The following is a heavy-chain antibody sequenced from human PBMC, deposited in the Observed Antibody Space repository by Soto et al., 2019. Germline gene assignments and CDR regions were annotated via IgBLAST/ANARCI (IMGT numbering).Heavy chain of an antibody. CDR3: ARHAKYYYDSSGYYNWFDP. Sequence: GESLKISCKGSGYSFTSYWISWVRQMPGKGLEWMGRIDPSDSYTNYSPSFQGHVTVSADKSISTAYLQWSSLKASDTAMYYCARHAKYYYDSSGYYNWFDPWGQGTLVTVSS. J-gene: IGHJ5*02. V-gene: IGHV5-10-1*01. D-gene: IGHD3-22*01. CDR2: IDPSDSYT. CDR1: GYSFTSYW.